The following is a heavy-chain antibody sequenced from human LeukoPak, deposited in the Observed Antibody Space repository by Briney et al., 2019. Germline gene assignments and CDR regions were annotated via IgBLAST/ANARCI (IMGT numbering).Heavy chain of an antibody. V-gene: IGHV4-30-2*01. D-gene: IGHD4-23*01. Sequence: PSETLSLTCTVSGDSLSSGVYYWSWLRQPPGKGLEWIGYIYHSGTTYYNPSLQSRVTISVDRSRNQFSLRLNSVTAADTAVYYCARDAVVMGVLDPWGQGTLVTVSS. CDR3: ARDAVVMGVLDP. CDR1: GDSLSSGVYY. CDR2: IYHSGTT. J-gene: IGHJ5*02.